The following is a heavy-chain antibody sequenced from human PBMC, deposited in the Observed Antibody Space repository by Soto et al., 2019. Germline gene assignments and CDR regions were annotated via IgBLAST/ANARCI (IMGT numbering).Heavy chain of an antibody. D-gene: IGHD5-18*01. Sequence: ASAKVTCKASGYTFTSYAMHWVRQAPGQRLEWMGWINAGNGNTKYSQKFQGRVTITRDTSASTAYMELSSLRSEDTAVYYCARVSGYSYGYGRKYYYYYYGMDVWGQGTTVTVSS. V-gene: IGHV1-3*01. CDR1: GYTFTSYA. CDR2: INAGNGNT. J-gene: IGHJ6*02. CDR3: ARVSGYSYGYGRKYYYYYYGMDV.